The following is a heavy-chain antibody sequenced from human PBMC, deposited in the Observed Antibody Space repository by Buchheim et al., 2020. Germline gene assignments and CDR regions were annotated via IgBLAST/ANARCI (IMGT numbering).Heavy chain of an antibody. D-gene: IGHD5-12*01. CDR2: INHSGST. CDR3: ARVYSGYDGGFDY. Sequence: QVQLQQWGAGLLKPSETLSLTCAVYGGSFSGYYWSWIRQPPGKGLEWIGEINHSGSTNYNPSLKSRVTISVDKSKNQFSLKLSSVTAADTAVYYCARVYSGYDGGFDYWGQGTL. V-gene: IGHV4-34*01. CDR1: GGSFSGYY. J-gene: IGHJ4*02.